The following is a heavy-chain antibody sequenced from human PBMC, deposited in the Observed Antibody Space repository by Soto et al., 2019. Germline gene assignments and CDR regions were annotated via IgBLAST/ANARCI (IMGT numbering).Heavy chain of an antibody. CDR3: AKDISTSGYDFPR. V-gene: IGHV3-9*01. CDR1: GFTFDDYA. Sequence: GGSLRLSCAASGFTFDDYAMHWVRQAPGKGLEWVSGISWNSGSIGYADSVKGRFTISRDNAKNSLYLQMNSLRAEDTALYYCAKDISTSGYDFPRWGQGTLVTVSS. CDR2: ISWNSGSI. J-gene: IGHJ4*02. D-gene: IGHD5-12*01.